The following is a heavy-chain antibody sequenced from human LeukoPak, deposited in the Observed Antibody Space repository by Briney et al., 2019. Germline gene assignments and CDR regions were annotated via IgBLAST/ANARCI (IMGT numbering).Heavy chain of an antibody. CDR1: GGSISSGGYS. V-gene: IGHV4-30-2*01. CDR3: ARYPTAQGAFDY. CDR2: IYHSGST. Sequence: SETLSLTCAVSGGSISSGGYSWSWIRQPPGKGLEWIGYIYHSGSTYYNPSLKSRVTISVDRSKNQFSLKLSSVTAADTAVYYCARYPTAQGAFDYWGQGTLVTVSS. J-gene: IGHJ4*02. D-gene: IGHD3-16*01.